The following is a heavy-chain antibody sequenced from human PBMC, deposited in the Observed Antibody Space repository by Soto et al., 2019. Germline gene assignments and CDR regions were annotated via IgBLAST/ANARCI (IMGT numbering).Heavy chain of an antibody. Sequence: PGESLKISCKGSGYSFTSYWIGWVRQMPGKGLEWMGVIYPGDSDTRYSPSFQGQVTISADKSISTAYLQWSSLKASDTAMYYCARRAPTSVVVALTGAFDIWGQGTMVTVSS. CDR3: ARRAPTSVVVALTGAFDI. V-gene: IGHV5-51*01. CDR2: IYPGDSDT. CDR1: GYSFTSYW. D-gene: IGHD2-15*01. J-gene: IGHJ3*02.